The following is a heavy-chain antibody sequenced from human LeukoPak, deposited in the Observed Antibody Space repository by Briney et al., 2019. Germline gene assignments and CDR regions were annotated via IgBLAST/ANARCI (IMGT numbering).Heavy chain of an antibody. CDR2: IKQDGSEK. Sequence: GGSLRLSCAASGFTFSRYWMNWVRQAPGKGLEWVANIKQDGSEKYYVDSVKGRFTISRDNAKNSLYLQVNSLRAEDTALYYCARWEDVSVWPYFDSWGQGTLVTVSS. V-gene: IGHV3-7*03. D-gene: IGHD6-19*01. CDR3: ARWEDVSVWPYFDS. CDR1: GFTFSRYW. J-gene: IGHJ4*02.